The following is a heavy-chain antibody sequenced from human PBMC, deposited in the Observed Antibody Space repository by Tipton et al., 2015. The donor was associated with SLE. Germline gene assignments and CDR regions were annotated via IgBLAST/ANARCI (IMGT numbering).Heavy chain of an antibody. V-gene: IGHV3-49*04. CDR1: GFTFGDYA. CDR2: IRSRSLGGTT. D-gene: IGHD4/OR15-4a*01. Sequence: RSLRLSCIASGFTFGDYAVTWVRQAPGKGLEWVGFIRSRSLGGTTESAASVKDRFTFSRDDSRSVAYLQMHSLRTEDTAVYYCTKSPTVVGAKYCVDHWGQGVLVTVSS. J-gene: IGHJ4*02. CDR3: TKSPTVVGAKYCVDH.